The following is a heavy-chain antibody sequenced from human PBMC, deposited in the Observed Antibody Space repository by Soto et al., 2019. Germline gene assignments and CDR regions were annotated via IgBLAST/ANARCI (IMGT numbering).Heavy chain of an antibody. CDR3: ASLPSAAAGIRDY. V-gene: IGHV3-11*06. CDR1: GFTFSDYY. D-gene: IGHD6-13*01. Sequence: PGGSLRLSCAASGFTFSDYYMSWIRQAPGKGLEWVSYISSSSSYTNYADSVKGRFTISRDNAKNSLYLRMNSLRAEDTAVYYCASLPSAAAGIRDYWGQGTLVTVSS. CDR2: ISSSSSYT. J-gene: IGHJ4*02.